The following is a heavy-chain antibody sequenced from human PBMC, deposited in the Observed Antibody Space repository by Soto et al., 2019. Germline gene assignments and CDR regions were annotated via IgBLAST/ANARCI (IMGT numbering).Heavy chain of an antibody. D-gene: IGHD3-3*01. V-gene: IGHV4-4*07. CDR1: DGSISTYF. J-gene: IGHJ4*02. CDR3: ARGGQDFWSGPFDY. CDR2: IDNSGNT. Sequence: PSETLSLTFTVSDGSISTYFCNWIRQPAGKGLEWIGRIDNSGNTNYNPSLKSRVTMSADTSRNQFSLKLNSVTAAETAVYYCARGGQDFWSGPFDYWGQGALVTVSS.